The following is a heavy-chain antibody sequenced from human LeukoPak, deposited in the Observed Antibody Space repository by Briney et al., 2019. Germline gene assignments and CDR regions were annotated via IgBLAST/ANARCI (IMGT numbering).Heavy chain of an antibody. J-gene: IGHJ6*03. Sequence: SETLSLTCTVSGGSISSSDFYWGWIRQSPEKGLEWIGNIYFSGVTYFSPSLKSRVTLFLDTSKNQFSLKLRSVTAADTAVYYCARVGYCSSTMCYGTFYYYMDVWAKGPRSPSP. CDR3: ARVGYCSSTMCYGTFYYYMDV. V-gene: IGHV4-39*01. D-gene: IGHD2-2*01. CDR2: IYFSGVT. CDR1: GGSISSSDFY.